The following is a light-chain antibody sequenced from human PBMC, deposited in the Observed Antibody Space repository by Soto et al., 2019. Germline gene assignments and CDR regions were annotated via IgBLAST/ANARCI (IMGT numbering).Light chain of an antibody. CDR2: DAS. Sequence: EIVLTPPPAPLSLSPGERAPLPCSASQSVSSYLAWYQQKPGQAPRLLIYDASNRATGIPARFSGSGSGTDFTLTISRLEPEDFAVYYCQQRSNWPPGTVGHGTKVDIK. CDR3: QQRSNWPPGT. J-gene: IGKJ1*01. V-gene: IGKV3-11*01. CDR1: QSVSSY.